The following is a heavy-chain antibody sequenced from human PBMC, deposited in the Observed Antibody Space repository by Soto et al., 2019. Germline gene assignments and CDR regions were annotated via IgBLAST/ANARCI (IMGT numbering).Heavy chain of an antibody. Sequence: EVQLVESGGGLVQPGRSLRLSCAASGFTFDDSAMHWLRQPPGKGLEWVSGIGSNSGGIGYADSVKGRFTISRDNAKNSLYLQMNSLRAEDTALYYCAKGLSEGYFDYWGQGTLVTVSS. CDR2: IGSNSGGI. CDR3: AKGLSEGYFDY. V-gene: IGHV3-9*01. CDR1: GFTFDDSA. J-gene: IGHJ4*02.